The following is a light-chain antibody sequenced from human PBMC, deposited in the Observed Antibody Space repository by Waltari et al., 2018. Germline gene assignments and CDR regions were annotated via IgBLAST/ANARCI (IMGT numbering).Light chain of an antibody. CDR3: SSYTSISTPVV. CDR2: DVS. V-gene: IGLV2-14*03. J-gene: IGLJ2*01. Sequence: QSALTQPASVSGSPGQSITISCIGTSSDVGGYNYVSWYQQHPGKVPKLLIYDVSNRTSGVSNRFPGSKSGNTASLTISGLQAEDEADYYCSSYTSISTPVVFGGGTKLTVL. CDR1: SSDVGGYNY.